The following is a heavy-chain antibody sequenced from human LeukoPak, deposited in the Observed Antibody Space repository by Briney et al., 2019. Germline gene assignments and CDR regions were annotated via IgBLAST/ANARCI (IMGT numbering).Heavy chain of an antibody. J-gene: IGHJ4*02. CDR1: GGTFSSYA. Sequence: SVKVSCKASGGTFSSYAISWVRQAPGQGLEWMGRIIPILGIANYAQKFQGRVTITADKSTRTAYMELSSLRSEDTAVYYCARSRYGDYVFDYWGQGTLVTVSS. CDR2: IIPILGIA. CDR3: ARSRYGDYVFDY. D-gene: IGHD4-17*01. V-gene: IGHV1-69*04.